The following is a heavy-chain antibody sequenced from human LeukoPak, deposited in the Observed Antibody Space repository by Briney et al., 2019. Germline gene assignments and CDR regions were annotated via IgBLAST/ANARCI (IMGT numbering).Heavy chain of an antibody. CDR3: ARDPGYYGMDV. V-gene: IGHV4-61*01. CDR1: GGSISSGSYY. Sequence: SETLSLTCTVSGGSISSGSYYWSWIRQPPGKGLEWIGYIYHSGSTNYNPSLKSRVTISVDTSKNQFSLKLSSVTAADTAVYYCARDPGYYGMDVWGKGTTVTVSS. J-gene: IGHJ6*04. CDR2: IYHSGST.